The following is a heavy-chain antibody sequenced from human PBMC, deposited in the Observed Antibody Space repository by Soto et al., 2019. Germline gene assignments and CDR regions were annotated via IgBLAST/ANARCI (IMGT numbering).Heavy chain of an antibody. CDR3: AKNGDDTYYDILTGYPSQYFDY. Sequence: QVQLVESGGGVVQPGRSLRLSCAASGFTFSSYGMHWVRQAPGKGLEWVAVISYDGSNKYYADSVKGRFTISRDNSKNTLYMKMNSLRAEDTAVYDCAKNGDDTYYDILTGYPSQYFDYWGQGTLVTVSS. CDR1: GFTFSSYG. CDR2: ISYDGSNK. D-gene: IGHD3-9*01. J-gene: IGHJ4*02. V-gene: IGHV3-30*18.